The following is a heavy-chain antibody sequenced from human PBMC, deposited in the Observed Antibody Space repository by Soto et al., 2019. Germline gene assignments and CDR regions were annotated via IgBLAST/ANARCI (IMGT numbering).Heavy chain of an antibody. J-gene: IGHJ4*02. V-gene: IGHV3-48*02. CDR3: ATFYDYVWGSYRYTSDY. Sequence: EVQLVESGGGLVQPGGSLRLSCAASGFTFSSYSMNWVRQAPGKGLEWVSYISSSSSTIYYADSVKGRFTISGDNAKNSLYLQMNSLRDDDTAVYYCATFYDYVWGSYRYTSDYWGQGTLVTVSS. D-gene: IGHD3-16*02. CDR1: GFTFSSYS. CDR2: ISSSSSTI.